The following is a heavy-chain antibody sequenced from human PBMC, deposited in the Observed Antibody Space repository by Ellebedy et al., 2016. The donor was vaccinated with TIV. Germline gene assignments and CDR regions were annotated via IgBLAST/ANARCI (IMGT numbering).Heavy chain of an antibody. CDR1: GFTFSNYS. D-gene: IGHD3-9*01. CDR3: ARDTSRNYDILTGYYTPYYYGMDV. CDR2: ISSSSSYI. V-gene: IGHV3-21*01. J-gene: IGHJ6*02. Sequence: GGSLRLSXAASGFTFSNYSMNWVRQAPGKGLEWVSSISSSSSYIYYADSVKGRFIISRGNAKNSLYLQMNSLRAEDTAGYYCARDTSRNYDILTGYYTPYYYGMDVWGQGTTVTVSS.